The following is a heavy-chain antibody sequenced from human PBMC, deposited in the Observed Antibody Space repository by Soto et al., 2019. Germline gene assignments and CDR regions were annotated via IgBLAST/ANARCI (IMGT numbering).Heavy chain of an antibody. CDR1: GYTFTSYY. CDR2: INPSGGST. J-gene: IGHJ5*02. Sequence: ASVKVSCKASGYTFTSYYMHWVRQAPGQGLEWMGIINPSGGSTSYAQKFQGRVTMTRDTSTSTVYMELSSLRSEDTAVYYCARGPEPIAAADWFDPWGQGTLLTVSS. V-gene: IGHV1-46*01. D-gene: IGHD6-13*01. CDR3: ARGPEPIAAADWFDP.